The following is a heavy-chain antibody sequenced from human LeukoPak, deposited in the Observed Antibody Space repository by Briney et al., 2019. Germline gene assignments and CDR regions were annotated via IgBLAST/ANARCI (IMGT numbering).Heavy chain of an antibody. CDR2: IYTSGST. CDR1: GGSISSYY. D-gene: IGHD6-13*01. J-gene: IGHJ6*03. V-gene: IGHV4-4*07. Sequence: PSETLSLTCTVSGGSISSYYWSWLRQPPGKGLEWIGRIYTSGSTNYNPSLKSRVTMSVDTSKNQFSLKLSSVTAADTAVYYCARASSSWYYYYMDVWGKGTTVTISS. CDR3: ARASSSWYYYYMDV.